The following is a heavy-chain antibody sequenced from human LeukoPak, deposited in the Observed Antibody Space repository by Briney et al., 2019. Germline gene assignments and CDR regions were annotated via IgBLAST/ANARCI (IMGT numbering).Heavy chain of an antibody. CDR2: IYYSGST. D-gene: IGHD3-3*01. Sequence: SETLSLTCTVSGGSISSYYWSWIRQPPGKGLEWIGYIYYSGSTNYNPSLKSRVTISVDTSKNQFSLKLSSVTAADTAVYYCARGGSGGYDFWSGYPNWFDPWGQGTLVTVSS. J-gene: IGHJ5*02. V-gene: IGHV4-59*12. CDR1: GGSISSYY. CDR3: ARGGSGGYDFWSGYPNWFDP.